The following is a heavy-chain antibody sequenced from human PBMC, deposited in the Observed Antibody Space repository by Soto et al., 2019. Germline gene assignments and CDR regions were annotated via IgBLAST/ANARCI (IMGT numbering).Heavy chain of an antibody. CDR2: IHAGNGNT. V-gene: IGHV1-3*01. Sequence: ASVKVSCKASGYTFTRYAIHWMRQAPGQRLEWMGWIHAGNGNTKYSQKFQGRVTITRDTSASIAYMELSSLRSEDTAVYYCARDYYYDSSGHFDFWGQGTLVTVSS. D-gene: IGHD3-22*01. CDR1: GYTFTRYA. J-gene: IGHJ4*02. CDR3: ARDYYYDSSGHFDF.